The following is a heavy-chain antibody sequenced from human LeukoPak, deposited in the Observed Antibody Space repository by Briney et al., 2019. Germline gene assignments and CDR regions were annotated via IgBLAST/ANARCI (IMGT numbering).Heavy chain of an antibody. V-gene: IGHV3-48*01. CDR1: GFTFSSYS. CDR3: ASQLLTGTTDY. D-gene: IGHD1-7*01. J-gene: IGHJ4*02. CDR2: ISSSSSTI. Sequence: GGSLRLSCAASGFTFSSYSMNWVRQAPGKGLEWVSYISSSSSTIYYADSVKGRFTISRDNAKNSLYLQMNSLRAEDTAVYYCASQLLTGTTDYWGQGTLVTVSS.